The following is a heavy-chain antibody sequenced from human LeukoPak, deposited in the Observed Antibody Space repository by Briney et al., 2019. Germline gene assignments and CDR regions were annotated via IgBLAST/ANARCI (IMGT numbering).Heavy chain of an antibody. CDR2: ISGSGGST. Sequence: GGSLRLSCAVSGFTFSSYAMSWVRQAPGKGLEWVSAISGSGGSTYYADSVKGRFTISRDNSKNTLYLQMNSLRAEDTAVYYCAFGYSSGWYRFFDYWGQGTLVTVSS. J-gene: IGHJ4*02. D-gene: IGHD6-19*01. V-gene: IGHV3-23*01. CDR3: AFGYSSGWYRFFDY. CDR1: GFTFSSYA.